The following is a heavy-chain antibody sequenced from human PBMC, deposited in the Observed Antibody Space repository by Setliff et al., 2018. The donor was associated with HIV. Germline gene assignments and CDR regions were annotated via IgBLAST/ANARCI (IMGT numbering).Heavy chain of an antibody. V-gene: IGHV3-23*01. D-gene: IGHD1-20*01. CDR1: GFTFSNYV. Sequence: GESLKISCAASGFTFSNYVMTWVRQAPGKGLEWVSAISGLSNVRNYADSVKGQFTISRDNSKNTLFLQVSSLRADDTAVYYCAEGYNADWYFFDYWGQGTLVTVSS. CDR2: ISGLSNVR. CDR3: AEGYNADWYFFDY. J-gene: IGHJ4*02.